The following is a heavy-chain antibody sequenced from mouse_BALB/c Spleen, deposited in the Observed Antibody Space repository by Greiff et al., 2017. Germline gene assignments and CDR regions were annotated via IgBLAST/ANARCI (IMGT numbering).Heavy chain of an antibody. CDR1: GFTFSSYA. V-gene: IGHV5-6-5*01. D-gene: IGHD1-1*01. J-gene: IGHJ4*01. CDR2: ISSGGST. Sequence: EVMLVESGGGLVKPGGSLKLSCAASGFTFSSYAMSWVRQTPEKRLEWVASISSGGSTYYQDSVKGRFTISRDNARNSLYLQMSSLRSEDTAMYYCAREITTVGRNYAMDYWGQGTSVTVSS. CDR3: AREITTVGRNYAMDY.